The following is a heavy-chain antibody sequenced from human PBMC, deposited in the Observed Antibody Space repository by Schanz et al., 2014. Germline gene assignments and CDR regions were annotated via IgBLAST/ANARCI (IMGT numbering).Heavy chain of an antibody. CDR1: GFTFSDYW. V-gene: IGHV3-7*02. CDR2: IKRDGSEK. J-gene: IGHJ4*02. CDR3: ARGGPAYYFDD. Sequence: EVQLVESGGGLVQPGGSLRLSCTASGFTFSDYWMSWVRQAPGKGPEWVANIKRDGSEKNYLDSVKGRFTISRDNAKNTVYIQMNSLRAEDTAVYYCARGGPAYYFDDWGQGTLVTVSS.